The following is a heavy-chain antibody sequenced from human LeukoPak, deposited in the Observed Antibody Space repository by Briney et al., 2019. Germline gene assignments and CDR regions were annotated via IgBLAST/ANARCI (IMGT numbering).Heavy chain of an antibody. CDR2: INHSGST. V-gene: IGHV4-34*01. J-gene: IGHJ5*02. CDR1: GGSFSGYY. Sequence: SETLSLTCAVYGGSFSGYYWSWIRQPPGKGLEWIGEINHSGSTNYNPSLKGRVTISVDTSKNQFSLKLSSVTAADTAVYYCAREARQWLVRSWFDPWGQGTLVTVSS. D-gene: IGHD6-19*01. CDR3: AREARQWLVRSWFDP.